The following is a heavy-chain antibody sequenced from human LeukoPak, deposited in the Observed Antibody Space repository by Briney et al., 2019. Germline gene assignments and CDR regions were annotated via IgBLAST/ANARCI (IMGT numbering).Heavy chain of an antibody. CDR3: TTGLLWFGELQSTTLKFDY. Sequence: PGGPVTLSCAPSGLTFSIVWEIWARQAPGKGLEWVVRIKNKTDGGTSDYAAPVKGRFTISRDDSKNTLYLQMNSLKTEDTAVYYCTTGLLWFGELQSTTLKFDYWGQGTLVTVSS. J-gene: IGHJ4*02. V-gene: IGHV3-15*01. CDR1: GLTFSIVW. D-gene: IGHD3-10*01. CDR2: IKNKTDGGTS.